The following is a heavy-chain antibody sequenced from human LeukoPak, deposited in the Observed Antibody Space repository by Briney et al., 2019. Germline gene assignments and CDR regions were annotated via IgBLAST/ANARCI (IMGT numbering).Heavy chain of an antibody. D-gene: IGHD6-19*01. V-gene: IGHV4-34*01. CDR2: INHRGST. CDR1: GGSFSDYY. CDR3: ATYSTGFDI. Sequence: SETLSLTCAVYGGSFSDYYWTWIRQPPGKGLEWIGEINHRGSTHYNPSLKSRVTISVDTSKKQFSLKLGSVTAADTAVYYCATYSTGFDIWGQGTVVTVSS. J-gene: IGHJ3*02.